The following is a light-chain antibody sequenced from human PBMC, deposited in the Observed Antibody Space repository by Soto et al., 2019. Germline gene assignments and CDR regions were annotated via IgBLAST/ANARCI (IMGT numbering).Light chain of an antibody. CDR1: SSNIGNNY. V-gene: IGLV1-47*01. Sequence: QAVVTQPPSASGTPGQRVTISCSGSSSNIGNNYVYWHQHLPGTAPKLHIYRNNQRPSGVPDRFSGSKSGTSASLAISGLRSEDEADYYCAAWDGSLRAWVFGGGTKLTVL. CDR3: AAWDGSLRAWV. J-gene: IGLJ3*02. CDR2: RNN.